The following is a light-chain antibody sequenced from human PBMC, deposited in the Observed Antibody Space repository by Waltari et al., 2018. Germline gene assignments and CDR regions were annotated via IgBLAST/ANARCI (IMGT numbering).Light chain of an antibody. Sequence: SYVLTQTPSVSLAPGQTAIITCGGDNIESKSLHWYQRQPGQAPVLVMFYDCDRPPGIPDRFSGSNSGNTATLTISRVEDDDEADYFCQVWDDSNNSGVFGGGTKLTVL. CDR3: QVWDDSNNSGV. CDR1: NIESKS. CDR2: YDC. J-gene: IGLJ2*01. V-gene: IGLV3-21*04.